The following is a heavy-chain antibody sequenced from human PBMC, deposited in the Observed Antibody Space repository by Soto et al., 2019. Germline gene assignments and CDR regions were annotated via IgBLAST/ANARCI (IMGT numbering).Heavy chain of an antibody. Sequence: GASVKVSCKASGGTLNNYAINWVRQAPGQGLEWMGGILPVSAPPDYAQEFQGRVSITADHSTSTVYMELSRLKSDDTAVYFCATDSNYDVSNSFWGQGTLVTVSS. CDR2: ILPVSAPP. J-gene: IGHJ4*02. CDR3: ATDSNYDVSNSF. D-gene: IGHD3-3*01. V-gene: IGHV1-69*13. CDR1: GGTLNNYA.